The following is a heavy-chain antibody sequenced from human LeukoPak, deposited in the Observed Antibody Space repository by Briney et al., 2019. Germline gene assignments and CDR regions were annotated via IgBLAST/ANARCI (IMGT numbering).Heavy chain of an antibody. CDR3: ARAEYYYDSSGRYYYGMDV. Sequence: SETLSLTCTVSGGSISSYYWSWIRQPAGKGLEWIGRIYTSGSTNYNPSLRSRVTMSVDTSKNQFSLKLSSVTAADTAVYYCARAEYYYDSSGRYYYGMDVWGQGTTVTVSS. D-gene: IGHD3-22*01. V-gene: IGHV4-4*07. CDR1: GGSISSYY. CDR2: IYTSGST. J-gene: IGHJ6*02.